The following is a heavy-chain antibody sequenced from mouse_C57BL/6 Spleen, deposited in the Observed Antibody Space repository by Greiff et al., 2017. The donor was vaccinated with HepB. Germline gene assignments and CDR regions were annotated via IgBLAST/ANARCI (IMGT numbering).Heavy chain of an antibody. D-gene: IGHD2-3*01. V-gene: IGHV5-17*01. CDR2: ISSGSSTI. J-gene: IGHJ1*03. CDR3: ARPPDGYYWYFDV. Sequence: EVKLVESGGGLVKPGGSLKLSCAASGFTFSDYGMHWVRQAPEKGLEWVAYISSGSSTIYYADTVKGRFTISRDNAKNTLFLQMTSLRSEDTAMYYCARPPDGYYWYFDVWGTATTVTVSS. CDR1: GFTFSDYG.